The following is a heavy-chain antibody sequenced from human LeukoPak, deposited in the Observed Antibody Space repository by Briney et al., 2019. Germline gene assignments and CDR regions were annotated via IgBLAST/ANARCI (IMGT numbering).Heavy chain of an antibody. CDR2: IYHSGST. CDR1: GGSISSSNW. CDR3: ARGSSLYPGGDAFDI. D-gene: IGHD3-16*02. V-gene: IGHV4-4*02. Sequence: PSGTLSLTCAVSGGSISSSNWWSWVRQPPGKGLEWIGEIYHSGSTNYNPSLKSRVTISVDKSKNQFSLKLSSVTAADTAVYYCARGSSLYPGGDAFDIWGQGTMVTVSP. J-gene: IGHJ3*02.